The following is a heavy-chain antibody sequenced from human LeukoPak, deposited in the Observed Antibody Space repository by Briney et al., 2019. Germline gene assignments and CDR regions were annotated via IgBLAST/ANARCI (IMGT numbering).Heavy chain of an antibody. D-gene: IGHD6-19*01. CDR1: GFTFSSYG. J-gene: IGHJ5*02. CDR3: AKDFRYSSGWSFDP. CDR2: ISYDGSNK. Sequence: PGGSLRLSCAAPGFTFSSYGMHWVRQAPGKGLEWVAVISYDGSNKYYADSVKGRFTISRDNSKNTLYLQMNSLRAEDTAVYYCAKDFRYSSGWSFDPWGQGTLVTVSS. V-gene: IGHV3-30*18.